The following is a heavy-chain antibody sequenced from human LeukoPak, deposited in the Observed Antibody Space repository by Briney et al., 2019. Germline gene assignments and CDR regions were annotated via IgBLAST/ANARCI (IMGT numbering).Heavy chain of an antibody. Sequence: PSETLSLTCAVYGGSFSGYYWSWIRQPPGKGLEWIGEINHSGSTNYNPSLKSRVTISVDTSKNQFSLKLSSVTAADTAVYYCARDRPHSRYDFWGKRQPLDAFDIWGRGTMVTVSS. CDR1: GGSFSGYY. V-gene: IGHV4-34*01. CDR2: INHSGST. D-gene: IGHD3-3*01. J-gene: IGHJ3*02. CDR3: ARDRPHSRYDFWGKRQPLDAFDI.